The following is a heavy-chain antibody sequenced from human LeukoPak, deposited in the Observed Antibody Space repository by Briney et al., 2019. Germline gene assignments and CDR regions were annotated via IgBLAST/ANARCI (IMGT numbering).Heavy chain of an antibody. CDR3: ARDGPPYYYASGTANWFAP. Sequence: SVKVSCKASGGTFSSYAISWVRQAPGQGLEWMGRIIPILGIANYAQKLQGRVTMTTDTSTRTAYMELRSLRSDDTAVYYCARDGPPYYYASGTANWFAPWGQGTLVTVSS. V-gene: IGHV1-69*04. CDR2: IIPILGIA. CDR1: GGTFSSYA. D-gene: IGHD3-10*01. J-gene: IGHJ5*02.